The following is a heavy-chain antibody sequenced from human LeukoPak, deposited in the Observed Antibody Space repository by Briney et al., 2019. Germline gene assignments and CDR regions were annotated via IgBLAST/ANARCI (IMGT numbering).Heavy chain of an antibody. Sequence: SETLSLTCAVYGGSFSGYYWSWIRQPPGKGLEWIGEINHSGSTNYNPSLKSRVTISVNTSKNQFSLKLSSVTAADTAVYYCARGWGRRLGYCTGGVCYRTKPFDYWGQGTLVTVSS. CDR1: GGSFSGYY. D-gene: IGHD2-8*02. CDR2: INHSGST. J-gene: IGHJ4*02. CDR3: ARGWGRRLGYCTGGVCYRTKPFDY. V-gene: IGHV4-34*01.